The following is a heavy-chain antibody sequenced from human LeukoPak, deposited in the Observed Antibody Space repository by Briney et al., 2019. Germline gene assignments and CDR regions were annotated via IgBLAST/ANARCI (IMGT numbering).Heavy chain of an antibody. CDR1: GGSIRSSYYY. Sequence: PSETLSLTCTVSGGSIRSSYYYWGWIRQPPGKGLEWIGEINHSGSTNYNPSLKSRVTISVDTSKNQFFLKLNSVTAADTAVYYCARAYSSSGYNWFDPWGQGTLVTVSS. D-gene: IGHD6-6*01. J-gene: IGHJ5*02. CDR3: ARAYSSSGYNWFDP. CDR2: INHSGST. V-gene: IGHV4-39*07.